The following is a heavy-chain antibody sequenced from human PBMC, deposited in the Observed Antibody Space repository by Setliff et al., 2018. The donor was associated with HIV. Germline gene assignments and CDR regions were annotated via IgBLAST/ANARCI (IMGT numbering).Heavy chain of an antibody. J-gene: IGHJ4*02. V-gene: IGHV3-23*01. D-gene: IGHD3-22*01. CDR2: ISVSGGRT. CDR3: ARGGISGYYLAY. CDR1: GFTFSTYA. Sequence: GGSLRLSCAASGFTFSTYAMSWFRQAPGKGLEWVPSISVSGGRTYYADSVKGRFTISRDNSKNTLYLQMNSMRPEDTAVYYCARGGISGYYLAYWGQGTLVTVSS.